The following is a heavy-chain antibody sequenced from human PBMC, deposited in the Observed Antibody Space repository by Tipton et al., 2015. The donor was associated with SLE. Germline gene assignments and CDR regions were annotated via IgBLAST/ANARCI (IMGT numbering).Heavy chain of an antibody. CDR1: GGSIRTDY. CDR2: IYTSGST. V-gene: IGHV4-4*08. CDR3: ARNCGGDCFGAFDV. Sequence: TLSLTCTVSGGSIRTDYWSWVRQPAGKGLEWIGYIYTSGSTNYTPSLKSRVPISVATSRRQLSLKLTSVTAADTAVYYCARNCGGDCFGAFDVWGQGTMVSVSP. D-gene: IGHD2-21*01. J-gene: IGHJ3*01.